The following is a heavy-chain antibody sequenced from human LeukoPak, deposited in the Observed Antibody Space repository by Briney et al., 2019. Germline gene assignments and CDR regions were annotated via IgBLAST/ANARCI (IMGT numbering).Heavy chain of an antibody. CDR2: ISGSGGST. J-gene: IGHJ4*02. CDR3: AKNARYFDWLPGDYFDY. V-gene: IGHV3-23*01. Sequence: PGGSLRLSCAASGFPFGSYAMSWVRQAPGKGLEWVSAISGSGGSTYNTDSVKGRFTISRDHSKNTLYLEMSSLRAEDTAVYYCAKNARYFDWLPGDYFDYWGQGILVTVSS. CDR1: GFPFGSYA. D-gene: IGHD3-9*01.